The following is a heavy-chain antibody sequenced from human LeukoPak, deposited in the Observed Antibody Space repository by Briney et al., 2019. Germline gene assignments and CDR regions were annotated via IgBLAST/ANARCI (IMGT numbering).Heavy chain of an antibody. V-gene: IGHV3-7*03. CDR2: IDQGGSTK. CDR1: GFTFNTYW. CDR3: AKVYDFWGSEGLDY. J-gene: IGHJ4*02. Sequence: KSGGSLRLSCAASGFTFNTYWMIWVRQAPGKGLEWVANIDQGGSTKYYVDSLKGRFTISRDNAKNSLYLQMNSLRAEDTAVYYCAKVYDFWGSEGLDYWGQGTLVTVSS. D-gene: IGHD3-3*01.